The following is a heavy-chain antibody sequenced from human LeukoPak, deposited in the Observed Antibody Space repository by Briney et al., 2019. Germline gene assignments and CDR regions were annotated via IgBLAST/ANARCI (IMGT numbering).Heavy chain of an antibody. CDR3: TRRGGRDGYNSPDY. D-gene: IGHD5-24*01. Sequence: PGGSLRLSCAASGFTFSSYAMSWVRQAPGKGLEWVSAISGSGGSTYYADSVKGRFTISRDNSKNTAYLQMNSLKTEDTAVYYCTRRGGRDGYNSPDYWGQGTLVTVSS. CDR1: GFTFSSYA. J-gene: IGHJ4*02. CDR2: ISGSGGST. V-gene: IGHV3-23*01.